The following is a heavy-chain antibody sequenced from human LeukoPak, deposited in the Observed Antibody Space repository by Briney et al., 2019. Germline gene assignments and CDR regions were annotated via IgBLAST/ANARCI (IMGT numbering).Heavy chain of an antibody. CDR2: IFYTETT. D-gene: IGHD3-22*01. V-gene: IGHV4-31*03. CDR3: ARASDGSGSYLNWYFDL. J-gene: IGHJ2*01. CDR1: GGSISSGGYY. Sequence: SQTLSLTCSVSGGSISSGGYYWSWIRQHPGKGLEWIGYIFYTETTYYNPSLRSRLSISLETSKNQFSLKLSSVTAADTAVYFCARASDGSGSYLNWYFDLRGRGTLVTVSS.